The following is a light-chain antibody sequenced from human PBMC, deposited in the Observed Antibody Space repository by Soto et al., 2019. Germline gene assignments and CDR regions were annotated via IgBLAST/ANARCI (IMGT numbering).Light chain of an antibody. J-gene: IGLJ3*02. CDR3: NSYAGSDNYVL. Sequence: QSALTQPPSASGSPGQSVTISCTGTSSDVGGYNYVSWYQQHPGKAPKLIIYDVTKRPSGVPDRFSGSKSGNTASLTVSGLQAEDEADYFCNSYAGSDNYVLFGGGIKLTVL. V-gene: IGLV2-8*01. CDR2: DVT. CDR1: SSDVGGYNY.